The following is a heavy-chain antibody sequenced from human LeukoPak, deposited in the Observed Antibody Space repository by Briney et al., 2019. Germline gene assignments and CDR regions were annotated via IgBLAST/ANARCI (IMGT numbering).Heavy chain of an antibody. Sequence: PSETLSLTCTVSGGSISSISYYWGWIRQPPGKGLEWIGTIYYSGSTYYNPSLKSRLTISVDTSKSHFSLKLSSVTAPRTSLYSSGSTYSKTSLNSRVDISVDTSKLQFCMQMSSVTAADKAVYYCARHRIGGYCDAFDIWGQGTMVTVSS. CDR2: IYYSGST. V-gene: IGHV4-39*01. CDR3: GSTYSKTSLNSRVDISVDTSKLQFCMQMSSVTAADKAVYYCARHRIGGYCDAFDI. D-gene: IGHD3-10*01. CDR1: GGSISSISYY. J-gene: IGHJ3*02.